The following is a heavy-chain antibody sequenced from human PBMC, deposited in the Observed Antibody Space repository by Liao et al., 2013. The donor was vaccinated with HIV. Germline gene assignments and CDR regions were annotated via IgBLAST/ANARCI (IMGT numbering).Heavy chain of an antibody. D-gene: IGHD3-22*01. Sequence: QLQLQESGPGLVKPSETPSLTCTVSGGSISSTNNYWGWIRQSPGKGLEWIGTISYSGSTNYNPSLKSRVTMSVDRSKNQFSLKLRSVTAADTAVYYCAREAIKGSLSMMLIDWYFDLWAVAPWSLSPQ. V-gene: IGHV4-39*07. CDR2: ISYSGST. J-gene: IGHJ2*01. CDR1: GGSISSTNNY. CDR3: AREAIKGSLSMMLIDWYFDL.